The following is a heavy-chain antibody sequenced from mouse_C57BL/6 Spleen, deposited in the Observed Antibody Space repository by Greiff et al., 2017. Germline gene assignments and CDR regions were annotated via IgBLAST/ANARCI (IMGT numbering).Heavy chain of an antibody. CDR2: IYPGDGDT. D-gene: IGHD2-5*01. CDR3: ARGGYSNYVGYFDV. J-gene: IGHJ1*03. CDR1: GYAFSSSW. Sequence: QVQLKESGPELVKPGASVKISCKASGYAFSSSWMNWVKQRPGKGLEWIGRIYPGDGDTNYNGKFKGKATLTADKSSSTAYMQLSSLTSEDSAVYFCARGGYSNYVGYFDVWGTGTTVTVSS. V-gene: IGHV1-82*01.